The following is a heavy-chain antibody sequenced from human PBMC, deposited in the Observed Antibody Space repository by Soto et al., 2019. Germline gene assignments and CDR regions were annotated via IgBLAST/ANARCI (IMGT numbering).Heavy chain of an antibody. CDR2: ISSSSSYI. Sequence: GSLRLSCTASGCTFRSYSMSWVRQAPGKGLEWVPSISSSSSYIYYADSVKGRFTISRDNAKNSLYLQMNSLRAEDTAVYYCATDGENSSGWFDAFDIWGQGTTVTVSS. D-gene: IGHD6-19*01. J-gene: IGHJ3*02. CDR1: GCTFRSYS. V-gene: IGHV3-21*01. CDR3: ATDGENSSGWFDAFDI.